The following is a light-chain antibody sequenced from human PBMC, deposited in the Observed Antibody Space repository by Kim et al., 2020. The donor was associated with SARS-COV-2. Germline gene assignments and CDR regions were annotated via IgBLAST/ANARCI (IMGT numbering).Light chain of an antibody. CDR1: QSVSSN. V-gene: IGKV3-15*01. Sequence: EIVMTQSPATLSVSPGERATLSCRASQSVSSNLAWYQQKPGQAPRRLIYGASTRATGIPASFSGSGSGTEFTITISSMQSEDFVVYYCQQYNNWPPSYTFGQGTKLEI. J-gene: IGKJ2*01. CDR2: GAS. CDR3: QQYNNWPPSYT.